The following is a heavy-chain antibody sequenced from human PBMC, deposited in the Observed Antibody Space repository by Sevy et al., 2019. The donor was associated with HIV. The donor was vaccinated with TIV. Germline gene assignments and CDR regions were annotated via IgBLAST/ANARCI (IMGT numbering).Heavy chain of an antibody. CDR1: GGSFSGHY. D-gene: IGHD2-15*01. CDR3: GRARGYCSGGSCCSVVRSGFHDY. V-gene: IGHV4-34*01. J-gene: IGHJ4*02. Sequence: SETLSLTCAVYGGSFSGHYWSWIRQPPGKALEWMGEINHSGSTNYNPSLKSRVTISVDTSKNQFSLKLSSVTAADTAVFHCGRARGYCSGGSCCSVVRSGFHDYWGQGTLVTVSS. CDR2: INHSGST.